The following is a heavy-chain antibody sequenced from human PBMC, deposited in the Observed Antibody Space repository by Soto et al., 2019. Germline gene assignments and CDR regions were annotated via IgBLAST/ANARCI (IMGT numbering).Heavy chain of an antibody. CDR3: ASQLGYCSSTSCYETLYYYYGMEV. J-gene: IGHJ6*02. CDR1: GFTFSSYW. Sequence: GSLRLSCAASGFTFSSYWMHWVRQAPGKGLVWVSRINSDGSSTSYADSVKGRFTISRDNAENTLYLQMNSLRAEDTAVYYCASQLGYCSSTSCYETLYYYYGMEVWGQGTTVTV. CDR2: INSDGSST. V-gene: IGHV3-74*01. D-gene: IGHD2-2*01.